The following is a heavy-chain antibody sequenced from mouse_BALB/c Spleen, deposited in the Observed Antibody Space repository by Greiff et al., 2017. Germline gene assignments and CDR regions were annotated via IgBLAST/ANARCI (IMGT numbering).Heavy chain of an antibody. CDR3: ARDTTVVATRGFAY. CDR2: IDPANGNT. Sequence: VQLQQSGAELVKPGASVKLSCTASGFNIKDTYMHWVKQRPEQGLEWIGRIDPANGNTKYDPKFQGKATITADTSSNTAYLQLSSLTSEDTAVYYCARDTTVVATRGFAYWGQGTLVTVSA. V-gene: IGHV14-3*02. CDR1: GFNIKDTY. D-gene: IGHD1-1*01. J-gene: IGHJ3*01.